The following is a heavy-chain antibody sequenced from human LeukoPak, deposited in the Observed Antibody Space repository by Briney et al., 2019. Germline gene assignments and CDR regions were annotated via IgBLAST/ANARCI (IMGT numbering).Heavy chain of an antibody. J-gene: IGHJ4*02. Sequence: SETLSLTCTVSGGSINSFYWSWIRQPPGKGLGWIGYIYYSGSTNYNPSLKSRVTISVDTSKNQFSLKLSSVTAADTAVYYCARGRTYNPLWGQGTLVTVSS. D-gene: IGHD1-14*01. CDR2: IYYSGST. CDR3: ARGRTYNPL. V-gene: IGHV4-59*01. CDR1: GGSINSFY.